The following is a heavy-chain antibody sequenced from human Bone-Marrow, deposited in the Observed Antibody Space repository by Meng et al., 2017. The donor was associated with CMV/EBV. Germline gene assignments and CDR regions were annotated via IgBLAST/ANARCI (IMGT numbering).Heavy chain of an antibody. J-gene: IGHJ5*02. V-gene: IGHV4-39*06. Sequence: RLQLQEAGPGLVKPSETLSLTCTVSGGSISSSSYYWGWIRQPPGKGLEWIGSIYYSGSTYYNPSLKSRVTISVDTSKNQFSLKLSSVTAADTAVYYCARVSITMVRGVIIPHWFDPWGQGTLVTVSS. D-gene: IGHD3-10*01. CDR2: IYYSGST. CDR3: ARVSITMVRGVIIPHWFDP. CDR1: GGSISSSSYY.